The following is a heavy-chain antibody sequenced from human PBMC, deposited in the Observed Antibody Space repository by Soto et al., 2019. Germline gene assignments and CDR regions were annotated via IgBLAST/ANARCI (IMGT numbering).Heavy chain of an antibody. V-gene: IGHV2-5*02. CDR1: GFSLSTSGVG. Sequence: SGPTLVNPTQTLTLTCTFSGFSLSTSGVGVGWIRQPPGKALEWLALIYWDDDKRYSPSLKSRLTITKDTSKNQVVLTMTNMDPVDTATYYCAHSLGMGAPRDYYYDSSGYRPFDYWGQGTLVTVSS. D-gene: IGHD3-22*01. CDR3: AHSLGMGAPRDYYYDSSGYRPFDY. J-gene: IGHJ4*02. CDR2: IYWDDDK.